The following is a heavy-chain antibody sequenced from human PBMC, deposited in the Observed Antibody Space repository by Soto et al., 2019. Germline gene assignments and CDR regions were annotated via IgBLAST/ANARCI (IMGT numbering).Heavy chain of an antibody. D-gene: IGHD6-13*01. CDR3: ARELGSSWTYNWFDP. J-gene: IGHJ5*02. Sequence: PSETLSLTCTVSGGSISSGDYYWSWIRQPPGKGLEWIGYIYYSGSTYYNPSLKSRVTISVDTSKNQFSLKLSSVTAADTAVYYCARELGSSWTYNWFDPWGQGTLVTVSS. CDR1: GGSISSGDYY. V-gene: IGHV4-30-4*01. CDR2: IYYSGST.